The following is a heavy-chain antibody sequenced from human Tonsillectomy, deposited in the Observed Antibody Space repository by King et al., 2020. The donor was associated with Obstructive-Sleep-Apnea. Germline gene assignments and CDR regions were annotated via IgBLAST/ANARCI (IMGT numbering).Heavy chain of an antibody. D-gene: IGHD6-19*01. CDR2: ISSSSSTI. V-gene: IGHV3-48*04. CDR3: ARGGSSGWYDESDAFDI. CDR1: GFTFSSYS. Sequence: QLVQSGGGLVQPGGSLRLSCAASGFTFSSYSMNWVRQAPGKGLEWVSYISSSSSTIYYADSVKGRFTISRDNAKNSLYLQMNSLRAEDTAVYYCARGGSSGWYDESDAFDIWGQGTMVTVSS. J-gene: IGHJ3*02.